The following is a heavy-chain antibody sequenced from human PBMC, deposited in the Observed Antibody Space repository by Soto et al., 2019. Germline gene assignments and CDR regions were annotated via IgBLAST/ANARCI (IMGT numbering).Heavy chain of an antibody. D-gene: IGHD2-21*01. J-gene: IGHJ6*03. Sequence: QVQLVQSGAEVKKPGASVKVACEASGSTFSSDAIIWVRQAPGQGLEWVGWISVHSGNTKYAQNFQGRVNMTADISTSTAFMELRNLISDDTAVYYCAREMGLNWCLPPLYYYYMDVWGKGTTVTVSS. CDR2: ISVHSGNT. V-gene: IGHV1-18*01. CDR3: AREMGLNWCLPPLYYYYMDV. CDR1: GSTFSSDA.